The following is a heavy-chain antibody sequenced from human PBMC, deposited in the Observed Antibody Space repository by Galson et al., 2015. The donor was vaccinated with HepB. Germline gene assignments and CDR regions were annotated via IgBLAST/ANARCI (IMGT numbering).Heavy chain of an antibody. CDR1: GFTVSSNY. J-gene: IGHJ3*02. D-gene: IGHD1-26*01. Sequence: LRLSCAASGFTVSSNYMSWVRQAPGKGLEWVSVIYSGGSTYYADSVKGRFTISRDNSKNTLYLQMNSLRAEDTAVYYCARRYSGSLDIWGQGTMVTVSS. CDR3: ARRYSGSLDI. CDR2: IYSGGST. V-gene: IGHV3-53*01.